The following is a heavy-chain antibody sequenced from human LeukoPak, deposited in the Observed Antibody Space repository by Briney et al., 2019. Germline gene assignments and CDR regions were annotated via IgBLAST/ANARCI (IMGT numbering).Heavy chain of an antibody. CDR3: ARDLDYYGSGSYFLDF. J-gene: IGHJ4*02. CDR2: INPNSGGT. Sequence: VASVNVSCKASGYTFAGYYMHWVRQAPGQGLEWMGWINPNSGGTNYAQKFQGRVTMTRDTSTSTAYMELSRLRSDDTAVYYCARDLDYYGSGSYFLDFWGQGTLVTVSS. D-gene: IGHD3-10*01. CDR1: GYTFAGYY. V-gene: IGHV1-2*02.